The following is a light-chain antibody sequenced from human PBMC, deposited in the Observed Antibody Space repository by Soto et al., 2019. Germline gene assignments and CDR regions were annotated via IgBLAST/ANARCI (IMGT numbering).Light chain of an antibody. CDR3: AEWDDSLNGYV. Sequence: QSVLTQPPSASGTPGQRVTISRSGSSATIGSNTVNWYQQPPGTAPKLIIYSNNQRHSGVPDRFSGSKSSTSASLYISGLQSEDEADDYWAEWDDSLNGYVFGTGTKVTV. CDR2: SNN. CDR1: SATIGSNT. J-gene: IGLJ1*01. V-gene: IGLV1-44*01.